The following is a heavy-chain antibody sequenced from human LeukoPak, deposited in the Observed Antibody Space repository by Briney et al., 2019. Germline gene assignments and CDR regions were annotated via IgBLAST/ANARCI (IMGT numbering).Heavy chain of an antibody. V-gene: IGHV4-34*01. CDR2: INHSGST. CDR1: GGSFSGYY. CDR3: ASPPGAVAGTGY. Sequence: PSETLSLTCAVYGGSFSGYYWSWIRQPPGKGLEWIGEINHSGSTNYNPSLKSRLTISVDTSKNQFSLKLSSVTAADTAVYYCASPPGAVAGTGYWGQGTLVTVSS. D-gene: IGHD6-19*01. J-gene: IGHJ4*02.